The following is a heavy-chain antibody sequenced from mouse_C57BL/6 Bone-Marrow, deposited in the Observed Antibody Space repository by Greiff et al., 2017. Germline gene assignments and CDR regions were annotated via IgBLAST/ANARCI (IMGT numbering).Heavy chain of an antibody. J-gene: IGHJ3*01. CDR3: ARAVAY. CDR2: IYPRSGNP. V-gene: IGHV1-81*01. CDR1: GYTFTRYG. Sequence: QVQLKQSGAELARPGASVKLSCKASGYTFTRYGLSWVKQRTGQGLEWIGEIYPRSGNPYYNEKFKGQATLTADKSSSTAYMELRSLPSEDSSVYFCARAVAYWGQGTLVTVSA.